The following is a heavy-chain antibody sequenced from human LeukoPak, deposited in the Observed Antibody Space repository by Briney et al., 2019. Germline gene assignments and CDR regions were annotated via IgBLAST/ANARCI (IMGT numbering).Heavy chain of an antibody. CDR3: AKGGDGYNYGSYFDY. Sequence: PGGSLRLSCAASGFTFDDYAMHWVRQAPGKGLEWVSAISGSGGSTYYADSVKGRFTISRDNFKNTLYLQMNSLRAEDTAVYYCAKGGDGYNYGSYFDYWGQGTLVTVSS. V-gene: IGHV3-23*01. CDR2: ISGSGGST. D-gene: IGHD5-24*01. J-gene: IGHJ4*02. CDR1: GFTFDDYA.